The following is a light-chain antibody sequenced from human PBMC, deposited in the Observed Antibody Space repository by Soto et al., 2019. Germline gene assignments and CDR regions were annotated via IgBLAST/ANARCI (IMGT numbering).Light chain of an antibody. CDR2: GTS. CDR3: QQSYSSSWT. V-gene: IGKV1-39*01. CDR1: QSISNS. Sequence: DIQLTQSPSSLSASVGDRVTISCRASQSISNSLNWYQKKPGKAPNLLIHGTSGVHSGVPSRFSGSGSGTDFNLTISSLQREDFATYYCQQSYSSSWTFGQGTKVDIK. J-gene: IGKJ1*01.